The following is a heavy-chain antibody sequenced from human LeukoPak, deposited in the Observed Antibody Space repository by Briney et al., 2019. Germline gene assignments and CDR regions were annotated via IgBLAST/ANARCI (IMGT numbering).Heavy chain of an antibody. Sequence: GGSLRLSCAASGFTFSSNYMSWVRQAPGKGLEWVSVIYSGGSTYYADSVKGRFTISRDNSKNTLYLQMNSLRAEDTAVYYCARSSSSWPNWFDPWGQGTLVTVSS. CDR2: IYSGGST. D-gene: IGHD6-13*01. J-gene: IGHJ5*02. V-gene: IGHV3-53*01. CDR3: ARSSSSWPNWFDP. CDR1: GFTFSSNY.